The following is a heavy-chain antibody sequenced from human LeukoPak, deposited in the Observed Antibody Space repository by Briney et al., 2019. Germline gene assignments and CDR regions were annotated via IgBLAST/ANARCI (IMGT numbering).Heavy chain of an antibody. CDR1: GFTFSDYY. CDR3: ARDKTKWVVPAAPTDY. V-gene: IGHV3-11*04. Sequence: GGSLRLSCAASGFTFSDYYMSWIRQAPGKGLEWVSYISSSGSTIYYADSVKGRFTISRDNAKNSLYLQMNSLRAEDTAVYYCARDKTKWVVPAAPTDYWGQGTLVTVSS. J-gene: IGHJ4*02. CDR2: ISSSGSTI. D-gene: IGHD2-2*01.